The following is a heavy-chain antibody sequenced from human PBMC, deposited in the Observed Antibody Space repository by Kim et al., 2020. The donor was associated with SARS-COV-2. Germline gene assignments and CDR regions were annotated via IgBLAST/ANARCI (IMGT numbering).Heavy chain of an antibody. Sequence: ASVKVSCKASGYTFTSYAMHWVRQAPGQRLDWMGWINAGNGNTKYSQKFQGRVTITRDTSASTAYMELSSLRSEDTAVYYCARSPDIVATISLDYWGQGTLVTVPS. D-gene: IGHD5-12*01. CDR3: ARSPDIVATISLDY. V-gene: IGHV1-3*01. CDR1: GYTFTSYA. CDR2: INAGNGNT. J-gene: IGHJ4*02.